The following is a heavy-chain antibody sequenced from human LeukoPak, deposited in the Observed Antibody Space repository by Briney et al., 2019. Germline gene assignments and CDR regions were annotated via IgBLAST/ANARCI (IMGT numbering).Heavy chain of an antibody. J-gene: IGHJ6*03. D-gene: IGHD6-19*01. CDR3: AKQPVAPDYYYSYMDV. Sequence: PGGSLRLSCAASGFTFSSYAMSWVRQAPGKGLEWVSAISGSGGSTYYADSVKGRFTISRDNSKNTLYLQMNSLRAEDTAVYYCAKQPVAPDYYYSYMDVWGKGTTVTVSS. CDR1: GFTFSSYA. V-gene: IGHV3-23*01. CDR2: ISGSGGST.